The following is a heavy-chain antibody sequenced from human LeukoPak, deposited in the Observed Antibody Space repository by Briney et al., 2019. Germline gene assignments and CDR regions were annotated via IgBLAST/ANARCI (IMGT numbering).Heavy chain of an antibody. Sequence: PSETLSLTCTVSGGSISSYYWGWIRQPPGKGLEWIGSIYYSGSTYYNPSLKSRVTISVDTSKNQFSLKLSSVTAADTAVYYCARDTDVVAATPFDYWGQGTLVTVSS. CDR3: ARDTDVVAATPFDY. J-gene: IGHJ4*02. D-gene: IGHD2-15*01. V-gene: IGHV4-39*07. CDR1: GGSISSYY. CDR2: IYYSGST.